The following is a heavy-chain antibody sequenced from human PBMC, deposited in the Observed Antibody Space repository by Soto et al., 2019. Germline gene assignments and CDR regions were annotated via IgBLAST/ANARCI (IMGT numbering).Heavy chain of an antibody. J-gene: IGHJ6*02. D-gene: IGHD6-13*01. CDR1: GYTFTSYD. CDR3: ASRGYSSSWYYYYYYGMDV. Sequence: QVQLGQCGAEVKKPGASVKVSCKASGYTFTSYDINWVRQATGQGLEWMGWMTPNSGNTGYAQKFQGRVTMTRNTSISTAYMELSGLRSEETAVYYCASRGYSSSWYYYYYYGMDVWGQGTTVTVSS. V-gene: IGHV1-8*01. CDR2: MTPNSGNT.